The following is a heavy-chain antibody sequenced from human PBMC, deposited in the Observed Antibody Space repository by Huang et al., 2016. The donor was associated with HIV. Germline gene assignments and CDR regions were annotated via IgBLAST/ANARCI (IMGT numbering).Heavy chain of an antibody. Sequence: QVRLVQSGAEVKKPGASLKVSCKADGDTFLRYDIRWVRQAPGQGLEWVGRIRIDVGGTRYAKRFQGRLTMTRDTSTNTAYMEWRSLGADDTAVYYCARDREFSSGWGWAGYYLDYWGQGTPVLVSS. V-gene: IGHV1-18*04. CDR3: ARDREFSSGWGWAGYYLDY. CDR1: GDTFLRYD. J-gene: IGHJ4*02. D-gene: IGHD6-19*01. CDR2: IRIDVGGT.